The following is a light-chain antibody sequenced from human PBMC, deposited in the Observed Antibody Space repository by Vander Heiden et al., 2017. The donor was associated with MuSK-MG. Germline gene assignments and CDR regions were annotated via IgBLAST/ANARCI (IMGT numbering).Light chain of an antibody. V-gene: IGKV2-28*01. Sequence: DSVMTQSPLSLPVTPGEPASIACRSSQSLVHGNGYNYLDWYLQKPGQSPQLLIYLASSRVSGVPDRFSGSGSGTYFTLKISIVDAEDVGVYYCRQALQTPLTFGQGTKVEIK. CDR2: LAS. CDR3: RQALQTPLT. CDR1: QSLVHGNGYNY. J-gene: IGKJ1*01.